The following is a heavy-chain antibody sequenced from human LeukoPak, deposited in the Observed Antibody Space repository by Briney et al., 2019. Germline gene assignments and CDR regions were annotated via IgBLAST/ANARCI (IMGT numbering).Heavy chain of an antibody. Sequence: GGSLRLSCAASGFTFSDYWMTWVRQAPGKGLEWLIDIKEDSSDQSSVDSVKGRFIISRDNAKNLLYLQMNSLRPVDTAVYYCARDLPNGFFDYWGQGTLVTVSS. J-gene: IGHJ4*02. CDR2: IKEDSSDQ. CDR3: ARDLPNGFFDY. V-gene: IGHV3-7*01. D-gene: IGHD1-1*01. CDR1: GFTFSDYW.